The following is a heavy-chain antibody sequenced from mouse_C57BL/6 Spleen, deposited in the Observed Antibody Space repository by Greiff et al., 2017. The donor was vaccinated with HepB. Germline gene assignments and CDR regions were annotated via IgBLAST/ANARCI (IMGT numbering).Heavy chain of an antibody. J-gene: IGHJ1*03. V-gene: IGHV1-64*01. CDR2: IHPNSGST. D-gene: IGHD1-1*01. CDR1: GYTFTSYW. CDR3: ASPYYYGSSYWYFDV. Sequence: VKLQQPGAELVKPGDSVKLSCKASGYTFTSYWMHWVKQRPGQSLEWIGMIHPNSGSTNYNEKFKSKATLTVDKSSSTAYMQLSSLTSEDSAVYYCASPYYYGSSYWYFDVWGTGTTVTVSS.